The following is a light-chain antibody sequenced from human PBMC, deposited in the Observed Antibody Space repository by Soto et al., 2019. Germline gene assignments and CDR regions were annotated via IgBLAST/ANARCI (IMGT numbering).Light chain of an antibody. CDR3: QQYNSYPT. J-gene: IGKJ4*01. CDR1: QDISNW. CDR2: AAS. V-gene: IGKV1D-16*01. Sequence: DIQMTQSPSSLSASVGDRVTITCRASQDISNWLAWYQQKPGKAPKSLVYAASSLQSWVPSRFSGSGSGTDFTLTISCLQPEDFATYYCQQYNSYPTFGGGTKVEIK.